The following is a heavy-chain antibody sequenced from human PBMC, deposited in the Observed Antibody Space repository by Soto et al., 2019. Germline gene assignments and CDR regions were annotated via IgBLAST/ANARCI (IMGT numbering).Heavy chain of an antibody. D-gene: IGHD4-17*01. J-gene: IGHJ5*02. Sequence: EVQLVESGGGLVQPGGSPRLSCAASGFTFSSYWMHWVRQAPGKGLVWVSRINSDGSSTSYADSVKGRFTISRDNAKNTLYLQMNSLRAEDTAVYYCAKGGDVDYVRDRDWFDPWGQGTLVTVSS. CDR2: INSDGSST. V-gene: IGHV3-74*01. CDR3: AKGGDVDYVRDRDWFDP. CDR1: GFTFSSYW.